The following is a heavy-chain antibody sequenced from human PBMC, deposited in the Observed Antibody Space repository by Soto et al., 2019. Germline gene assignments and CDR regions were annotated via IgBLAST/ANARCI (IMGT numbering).Heavy chain of an antibody. CDR3: AIASGCSRDSCAFDP. CDR2: IYYSGST. Sequence: SETLSLTCTVSGGSISSSSYYWGWIRQPPRKGLEWIGSIYYSGSTYCNPSLKSRVTISVDTSKNQFSLKLSSVTAADTAVYYCAIASGCSRDSCAFDPWGQATLVTVSS. J-gene: IGHJ5*02. D-gene: IGHD2-15*01. CDR1: GGSISSSSYY. V-gene: IGHV4-39*07.